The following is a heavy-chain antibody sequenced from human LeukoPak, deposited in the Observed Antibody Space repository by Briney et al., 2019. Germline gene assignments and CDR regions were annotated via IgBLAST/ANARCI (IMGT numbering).Heavy chain of an antibody. V-gene: IGHV1-24*01. CDR3: ATGKYSSGWYYYYGMDV. CDR2: FDPEDSET. J-gene: IGHJ6*02. CDR1: GYTLTELS. Sequence: GASVKVSCKVSGYTLTELSMHWVRQAPGKGLEWMGGFDPEDSETIYAQKFQGRVTMTEDTSTDTAYMELSSLRSEDTAVYYCATGKYSSGWYYYYGMDVWGQGTTVTVSS. D-gene: IGHD6-19*01.